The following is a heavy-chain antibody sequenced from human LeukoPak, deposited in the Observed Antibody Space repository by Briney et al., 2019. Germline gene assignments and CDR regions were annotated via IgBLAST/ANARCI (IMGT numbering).Heavy chain of an antibody. D-gene: IGHD2-15*01. CDR2: ISGSGGST. CDR1: GFTFSSYA. Sequence: GGSLRLSCAASGFTFSSYAMSWVRQAPGKGLEWVSAISGSGGSTYYADSVKGRFTISRDNSKNTLYLQMNSLRAEDTAVYYCAREVPYCSGGSCHNWFDPWGQGTLVTVSS. J-gene: IGHJ5*02. V-gene: IGHV3-23*01. CDR3: AREVPYCSGGSCHNWFDP.